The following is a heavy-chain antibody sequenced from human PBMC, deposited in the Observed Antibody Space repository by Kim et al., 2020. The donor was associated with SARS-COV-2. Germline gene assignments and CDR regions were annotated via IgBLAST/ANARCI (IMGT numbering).Heavy chain of an antibody. Sequence: SVKVSCKASGGTFSSYAISWVRQAPGQGLEWMGGIIPIFGTANYAQKFQGRVTITADESTSTAYMELSSLRSEDTAVYYCARYMVWVPGYFDYWGQGTLVTVSS. V-gene: IGHV1-69*13. J-gene: IGHJ4*02. CDR3: ARYMVWVPGYFDY. D-gene: IGHD3-10*01. CDR1: GGTFSSYA. CDR2: IIPIFGTA.